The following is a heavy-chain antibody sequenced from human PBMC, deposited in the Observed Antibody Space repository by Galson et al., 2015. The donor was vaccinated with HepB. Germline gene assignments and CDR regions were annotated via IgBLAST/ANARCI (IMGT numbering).Heavy chain of an antibody. V-gene: IGHV7-4-1*02. CDR1: GGTFSSYS. D-gene: IGHD6-13*01. J-gene: IGHJ6*02. Sequence: SVKVSCKASGGTFSSYSITWARQAPGQGLEWMGWINTNTGKPTYAQGFTGRFVFSLDTSVTTANLQISSLKAEDTAVYYCARDIGLAAAGMNYYYGMDVWGQGTTVTVSS. CDR3: ARDIGLAAAGMNYYYGMDV. CDR2: INTNTGKP.